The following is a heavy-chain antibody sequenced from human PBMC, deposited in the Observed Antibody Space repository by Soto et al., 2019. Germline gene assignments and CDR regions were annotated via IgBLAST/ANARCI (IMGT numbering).Heavy chain of an antibody. V-gene: IGHV3-23*01. J-gene: IGHJ3*02. CDR1: GFTFSSYA. Sequence: GGSLRLSCAASGFTFSSYAMSWVRQAPGKGLEWVSAISGSGGSTYYADSVKGRFTISRDNSKNTLYLQMNSLIAEDTAVYYCAKTEMSARLAFDIWGQGTMVTVSS. CDR3: AKTEMSARLAFDI. CDR2: ISGSGGST. D-gene: IGHD6-6*01.